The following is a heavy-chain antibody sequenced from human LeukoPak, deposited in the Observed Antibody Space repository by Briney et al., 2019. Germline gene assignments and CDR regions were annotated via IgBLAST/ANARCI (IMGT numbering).Heavy chain of an antibody. CDR3: ARGGYDYGDYPGDY. V-gene: IGHV3-7*01. J-gene: IGHJ4*02. Sequence: GGSLRLSCAASGFTFSRYWMSWVRQAPGKGLEWVANIKHDGGEKYYVDSVKGRFTISRDNAKNSPYLQLNSLRAEDTAVYYCARGGYDYGDYPGDYWGQGTLVTVSS. CDR1: GFTFSRYW. CDR2: IKHDGGEK. D-gene: IGHD4-17*01.